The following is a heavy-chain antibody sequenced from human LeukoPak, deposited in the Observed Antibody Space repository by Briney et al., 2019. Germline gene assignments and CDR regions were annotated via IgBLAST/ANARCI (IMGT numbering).Heavy chain of an antibody. CDR1: GGSISSSSYY. CDR3: ARHGGTTGIDAFDI. V-gene: IGHV4-39*01. D-gene: IGHD1-1*01. CDR2: IYYSGST. Sequence: SETLSLPCTVSGGSISSSSYYWGWIRQPPGKGLEWFGSIYYSGSTYYNPSLKSRVTISVDTSKNQFSLKLSSVTAADTAVYYCARHGGTTGIDAFDIWGQGTMVTVSS. J-gene: IGHJ3*02.